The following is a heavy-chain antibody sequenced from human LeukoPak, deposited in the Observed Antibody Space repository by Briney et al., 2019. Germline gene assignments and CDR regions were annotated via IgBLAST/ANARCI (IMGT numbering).Heavy chain of an antibody. J-gene: IGHJ4*02. D-gene: IGHD3-22*01. CDR1: GFTFSSYS. CDR3: ATPLDYYDSSGYHQGGD. V-gene: IGHV3-21*01. Sequence: GGSLRLSCAASGFTFSSYSMNWVRQAPGKGLEWVSSISSSSSYIYYADSVKGRFTTSRDNAKNSLYLQMNSLRAEDTAVYYCATPLDYYDSSGYHQGGDWGQGTLVTVSS. CDR2: ISSSSSYI.